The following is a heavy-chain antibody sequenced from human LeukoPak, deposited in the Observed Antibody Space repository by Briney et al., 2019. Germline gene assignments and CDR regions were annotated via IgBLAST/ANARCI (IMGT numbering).Heavy chain of an antibody. V-gene: IGHV5-51*01. CDR2: IYPGDSDT. CDR1: GYNFTIYW. J-gene: IGHJ4*02. CDR3: ASTRSWHRYGYGY. D-gene: IGHD5-18*01. Sequence: GESLKISCKGSGYNFTIYWIGWVRQMPGKGLEWMGVIYPGDSDTRYSPSFEGQVTISADKSISTAYLQWSSLKASDTAMYYCASTRSWHRYGYGYWGQGTLVTVSS.